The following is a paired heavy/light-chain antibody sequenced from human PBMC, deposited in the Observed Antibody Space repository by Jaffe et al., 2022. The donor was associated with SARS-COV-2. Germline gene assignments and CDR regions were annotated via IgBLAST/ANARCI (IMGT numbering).Heavy chain of an antibody. J-gene: IGHJ4*02. CDR2: IYYSGST. Sequence: QVQLQESGPGLVKPSQTLSLTCTVSGGSISSGGYYWSWIRQHPGKGLEWIGYIYYSGSTYYNPSLKSRVTISVDTSKNQFSLKLSSVTAADTAVYYCARELIFFATNIGGTSSVPDYWGQGTLVTVSS. CDR3: ARELIFFATNIGGTSSVPDY. D-gene: IGHD6-25*01. V-gene: IGHV4-31*03. CDR1: GGSISSGGYY.
Light chain of an antibody. J-gene: IGKJ4*01. V-gene: IGKV2-30*01. CDR2: KVS. CDR3: MQGTHWPPN. Sequence: DVVMTQSPLSLPVTLGQPASISCRSSQSLVYSDGNTYLNWFQQRPGQSPRRLIYKVSNRDSGVPDRFSGSGSGTDFTLKISRVEAEDVGVYYCMQGTHWPPNFGGGTKVEIK. CDR1: QSLVYSDGNTY.